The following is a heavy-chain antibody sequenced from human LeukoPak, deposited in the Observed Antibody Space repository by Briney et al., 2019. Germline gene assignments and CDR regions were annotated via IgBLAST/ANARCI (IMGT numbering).Heavy chain of an antibody. Sequence: GRSLRLSCAASGFTFSSYAMHWVRQAPGKGLEWVAVISYDGSNKYYADSVQGRFTISRDNSKNTLYLQMSSLRAEDTAAYYCARSRVDYYYYGMDVWGQGTTVTVSS. CDR1: GFTFSSYA. J-gene: IGHJ6*02. V-gene: IGHV3-30*04. CDR3: ARSRVDYYYYGMDV. D-gene: IGHD6-13*01. CDR2: ISYDGSNK.